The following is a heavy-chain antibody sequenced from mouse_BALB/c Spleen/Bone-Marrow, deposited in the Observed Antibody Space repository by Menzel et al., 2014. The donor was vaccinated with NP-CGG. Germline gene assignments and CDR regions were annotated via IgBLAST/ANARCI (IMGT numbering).Heavy chain of an antibody. CDR2: INPDSSTT. D-gene: IGHD2-3*01. Sequence: EVKLLESGGGLVQPGGSLKLSCAASGFDFSGYWMSWVRQAPGKGLEWIGEINPDSSTTNYTPSLKDKSIISRDNAKNTLYLQMSKVRSEDTALYYYARNDGYSFAYWGQGTLVTVSA. CDR1: GFDFSGYW. J-gene: IGHJ3*01. CDR3: ARNDGYSFAY. V-gene: IGHV4-1*02.